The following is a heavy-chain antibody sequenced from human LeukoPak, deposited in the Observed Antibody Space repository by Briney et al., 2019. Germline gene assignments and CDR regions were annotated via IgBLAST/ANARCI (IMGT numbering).Heavy chain of an antibody. V-gene: IGHV4-34*01. J-gene: IGHJ4*02. D-gene: IGHD3-22*01. CDR3: ARGDDSSGYPDY. Sequence: SETRSLTCAVYGGSFSGYCGSWIRQPPGKGLEGIGEINHSGSANYNPSLKSRVTISVDTSKNQFSLKLSSVTAADTAVYYCARGDDSSGYPDYWGQGTLVTVSS. CDR1: GGSFSGYC. CDR2: INHSGSA.